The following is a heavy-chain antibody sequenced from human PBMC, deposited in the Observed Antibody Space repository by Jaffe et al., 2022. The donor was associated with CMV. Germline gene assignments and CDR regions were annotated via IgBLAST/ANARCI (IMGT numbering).Heavy chain of an antibody. Sequence: QVQLVQSGAEVKKPGASVKVSCKASGYTFTSYAMHWVRQAPGQRLEWMGWINAGNGNTKYSQKFQGRVTITRDTSASTAYMELSSLRSEDTAVYYCARSATDCSSTSCLYMDVWGKGTTVTVSS. CDR3: ARSATDCSSTSCLYMDV. CDR2: INAGNGNT. D-gene: IGHD2-2*01. J-gene: IGHJ6*03. CDR1: GYTFTSYA. V-gene: IGHV1-3*01.